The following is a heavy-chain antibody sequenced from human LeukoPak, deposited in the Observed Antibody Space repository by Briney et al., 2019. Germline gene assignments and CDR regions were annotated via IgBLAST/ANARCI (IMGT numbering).Heavy chain of an antibody. J-gene: IGHJ6*02. CDR2: INHSGST. Sequence: SETLSLTCAVYGGSFSGYYWSWIRQPPGKGLEWIGEINHSGSTNYNPSLKSRVTISVDTSKNQFSLKLSSVTAADTAVYYCARASYQLLYGYYYGMDVWGQGTTVTVSS. CDR3: ARASYQLLYGYYYGMDV. D-gene: IGHD2-2*02. CDR1: GGSFSGYY. V-gene: IGHV4-34*01.